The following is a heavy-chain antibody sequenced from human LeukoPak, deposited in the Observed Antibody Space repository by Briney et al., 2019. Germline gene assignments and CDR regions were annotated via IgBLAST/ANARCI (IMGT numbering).Heavy chain of an antibody. D-gene: IGHD3-10*01. CDR3: VRDWGLWFGETRYDMDV. J-gene: IGHJ6*03. CDR2: IIPIFVTT. CDR1: GGTFSNYA. Sequence: ASVKVSCKASGGTFSNYAISWVRQAPGQGLEWMGGIIPIFVTTHYAQKFRGRVTISADESTNTAYLELSSLRSEDTAVYYCVRDWGLWFGETRYDMDVWGKGTTVTVSS. V-gene: IGHV1-69*13.